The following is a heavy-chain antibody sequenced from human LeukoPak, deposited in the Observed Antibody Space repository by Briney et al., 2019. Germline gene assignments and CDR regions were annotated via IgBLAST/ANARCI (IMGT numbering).Heavy chain of an antibody. CDR2: IIPILGIA. V-gene: IGHV1-69*04. CDR1: GGTFSSYA. CDR3: ARESGTTLDIDY. Sequence: ASVKVSCKASGGTFSSYAISWVRQAPGQGLEWMGRIIPILGIANYAQRFQGRVTITADKSTSTAYMELSSLRSEDTAVYYCARESGTTLDIDYWGQGTLVTVSS. J-gene: IGHJ4*02. D-gene: IGHD1-1*01.